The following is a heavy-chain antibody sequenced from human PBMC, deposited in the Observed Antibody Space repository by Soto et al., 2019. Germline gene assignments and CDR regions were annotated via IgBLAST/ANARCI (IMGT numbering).Heavy chain of an antibody. V-gene: IGHV4-4*07. CDR3: ARSNYYDSSGYYPRWFDP. J-gene: IGHJ5*02. CDR1: GGSISSNY. Sequence: SETLSLTCTVSGGSISSNYCSWIRQPAGKGLEWIGRIYTSGSTNYNPSLKSRVTMSVDTSKNQFSLKLSSVTAADTAVYYCARSNYYDSSGYYPRWFDPWGQGTLVTVSS. D-gene: IGHD3-22*01. CDR2: IYTSGST.